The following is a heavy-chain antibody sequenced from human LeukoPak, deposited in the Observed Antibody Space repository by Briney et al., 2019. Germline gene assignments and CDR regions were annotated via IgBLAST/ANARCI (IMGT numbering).Heavy chain of an antibody. CDR3: ASLRERSYYARGFDY. V-gene: IGHV4-39*01. CDR1: GGSISSSSYY. D-gene: IGHD1-26*01. J-gene: IGHJ4*02. Sequence: SETLSLTCTVSGGSISSSSYYWGWIRQTPGKGLEWIGSIYYSGSTFYSPSLKSRFTISVGTTKNQFSLKLSSVTAADTAVYYCASLRERSYYARGFDYWGQGTLVTVSS. CDR2: IYYSGST.